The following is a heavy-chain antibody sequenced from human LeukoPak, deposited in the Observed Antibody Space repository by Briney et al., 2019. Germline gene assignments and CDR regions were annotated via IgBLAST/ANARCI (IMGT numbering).Heavy chain of an antibody. Sequence: SGGSLRLSCAASGFTFSSYAMHWVRQAPGKGLEYVSAISSNGGSTYYANSVKGRFTISRDNSKNTLYLQMGSLRAEDMAVYYCVRDSGGDAYNDYFDSWGQGTLVTVSS. CDR1: GFTFSSYA. D-gene: IGHD5-24*01. V-gene: IGHV3-64*01. J-gene: IGHJ4*02. CDR2: ISSNGGST. CDR3: VRDSGGDAYNDYFDS.